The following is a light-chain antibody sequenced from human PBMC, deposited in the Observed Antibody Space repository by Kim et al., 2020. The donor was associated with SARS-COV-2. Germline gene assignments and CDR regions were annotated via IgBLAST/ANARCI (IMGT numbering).Light chain of an antibody. V-gene: IGLV2-14*03. CDR2: DVN. CDR1: SSDVGAYNY. Sequence: GQAITISGTETSSDVGAYNYVSWYQHHPGKAPKLMIFDVNNRPSGLSNRFSGSKSGNTASLTISGLQAEDEADYYCSSYATTRSYVFGTGTKVTVL. J-gene: IGLJ1*01. CDR3: SSYATTRSYV.